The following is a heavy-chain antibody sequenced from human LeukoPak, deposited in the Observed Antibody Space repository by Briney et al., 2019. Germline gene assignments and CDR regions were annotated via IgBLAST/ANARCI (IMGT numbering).Heavy chain of an antibody. CDR3: AAYYYGSGSYSLDY. D-gene: IGHD3-10*01. J-gene: IGHJ4*02. Sequence: PGGSLRLSCAASGFTFRDYYMSWIRQAPGKGLEWVSYISSSGSTIYYADSVKGRFTISRDNAKNSLYLQMNSLRAEDTAVYYCAAYYYGSGSYSLDYWGQGTLVTVSS. V-gene: IGHV3-11*01. CDR2: ISSSGSTI. CDR1: GFTFRDYY.